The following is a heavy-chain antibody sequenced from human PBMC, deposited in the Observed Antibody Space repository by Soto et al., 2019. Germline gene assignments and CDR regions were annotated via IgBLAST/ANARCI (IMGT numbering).Heavy chain of an antibody. Sequence: SETLSLTCAVYGGSFSGYYWSWIRQPPGKGLEWIGEINHSGSTNYNLSLKSRVTISVDTSKNQFSLKLSSVTAADTAVYYCARGGIAGILTGYYFDYWGQGTLVTVSS. CDR3: ARGGIAGILTGYYFDY. D-gene: IGHD3-9*01. CDR1: GGSFSGYY. CDR2: INHSGST. V-gene: IGHV4-34*01. J-gene: IGHJ4*02.